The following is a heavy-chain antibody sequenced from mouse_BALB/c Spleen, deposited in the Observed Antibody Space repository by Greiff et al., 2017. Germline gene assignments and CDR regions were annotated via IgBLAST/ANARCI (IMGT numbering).Heavy chain of an antibody. CDR2: INPYNDGT. J-gene: IGHJ4*01. Sequence: EVQLQQSGPELVKPGASVKMSCKASGYTFTSYVMHWVKQKPGQGLEWIGYINPYNDGTKYNEKFKGKATLTADTSSSTAYMQLSSLTSEDSAIYYCARGDMVYAMDYWGQGTSVTVSS. D-gene: IGHD3-3*01. CDR1: GYTFTSYV. V-gene: IGHV1-14*01. CDR3: ARGDMVYAMDY.